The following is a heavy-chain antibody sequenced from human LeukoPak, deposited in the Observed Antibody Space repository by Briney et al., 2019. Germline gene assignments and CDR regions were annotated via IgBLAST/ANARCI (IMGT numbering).Heavy chain of an antibody. Sequence: ASVKVSCKAYGYTFTSYAMHWVRQAPGQRLEWMGWINAGNGNTKYSQKFQGRVTITRDTSASTAYMELSSLRSEDTAVYYCARNYGSGGMDLGTWGQGTLVTVSS. CDR3: ARNYGSGGMDLGT. V-gene: IGHV1-3*01. CDR2: INAGNGNT. CDR1: GYTFTSYA. J-gene: IGHJ5*02. D-gene: IGHD2-15*01.